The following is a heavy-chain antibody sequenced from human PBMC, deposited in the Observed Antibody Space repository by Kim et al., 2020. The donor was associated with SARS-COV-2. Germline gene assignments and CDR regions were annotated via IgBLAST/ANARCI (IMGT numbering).Heavy chain of an antibody. Sequence: SETLSLTCTVSGGSVSNGSYFWSWIRQPPGKGLEWIGYIYYSGNTNYNPSLKSRVTMSVDTSKNQFSLKLRSVTAADTAVYYCARAPNDFWSGYPYYFDYWGQGTLVTVSS. CDR2: IYYSGNT. CDR3: ARAPNDFWSGYPYYFDY. J-gene: IGHJ4*02. D-gene: IGHD3-3*01. CDR1: GGSVSNGSYF. V-gene: IGHV4-61*01.